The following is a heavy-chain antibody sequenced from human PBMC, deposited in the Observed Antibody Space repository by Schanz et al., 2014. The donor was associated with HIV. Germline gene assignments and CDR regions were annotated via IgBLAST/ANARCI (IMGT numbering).Heavy chain of an antibody. CDR2: VSYDGSNK. CDR3: AKEAVTTCFDY. J-gene: IGHJ4*02. Sequence: QVQLVESGGDVVQPGRSLRLSCAASGFTFSSYGIHWARQAPGKGLEWVAVVSYDGSNKYYADSVKGRFTISRDNSKNTLYLQMNSLRAEDTAVYYCAKEAVTTCFDYWGQGTLVTVSS. V-gene: IGHV3-30*18. CDR1: GFTFSSYG. D-gene: IGHD4-4*01.